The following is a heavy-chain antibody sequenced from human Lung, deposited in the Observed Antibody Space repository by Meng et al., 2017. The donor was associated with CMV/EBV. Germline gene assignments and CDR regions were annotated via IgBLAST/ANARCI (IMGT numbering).Heavy chain of an antibody. V-gene: IGHV1-46*01. CDR3: ASRGYSSSWRGAFDI. CDR2: INPSGGST. Sequence: ASXXVSXKASGYTFTSYYMHWVRQAPGQGLEWMGIINPSGGSTSYAQKFQGRVTMTRDTSTSTVYMELSSLRSEDTAVYYCASRGYSSSWRGAFDIWGQGTMVTVS. D-gene: IGHD6-13*01. CDR1: GYTFTSYY. J-gene: IGHJ3*02.